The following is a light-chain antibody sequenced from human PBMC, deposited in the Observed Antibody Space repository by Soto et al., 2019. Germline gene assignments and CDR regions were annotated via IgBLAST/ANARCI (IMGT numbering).Light chain of an antibody. CDR3: SSYTSYTSYV. Sequence: QSVLTQPASVSGSPGQSIAISCTGTSSDVGGYKYVSWYQQYPGKAPKLMIYDVSNRPSGVPDRFSGSKSGNTASLTISGLQSEDEADYYCSSYTSYTSYVFGNGTKVTVL. CDR2: DVS. J-gene: IGLJ1*01. CDR1: SSDVGGYKY. V-gene: IGLV2-14*01.